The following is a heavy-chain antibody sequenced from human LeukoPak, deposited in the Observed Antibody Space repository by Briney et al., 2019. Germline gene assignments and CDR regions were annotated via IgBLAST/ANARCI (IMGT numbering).Heavy chain of an antibody. CDR3: AKDGQVNQPDRLFTD. V-gene: IGHV3-23*01. CDR2: ISGSGGTS. Sequence: GGSLRLSCAASGFTFGSYTMSWVRHAPGKGLEWVSVISGSGGTSHYADSVKSRFTISRDNSKNTLYLQMNSLRGEDTAVYYCAKDGQVNQPDRLFTDWGQGTLVIVSS. J-gene: IGHJ4*02. CDR1: GFTFGSYT. D-gene: IGHD1-14*01.